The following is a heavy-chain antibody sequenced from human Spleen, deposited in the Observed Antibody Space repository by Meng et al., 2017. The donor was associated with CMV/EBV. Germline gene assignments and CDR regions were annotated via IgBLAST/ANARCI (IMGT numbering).Heavy chain of an antibody. V-gene: IGHV3-74*01. CDR2: INSDGSTT. CDR3: ARDKFVKPTFYYYYGLDV. J-gene: IGHJ6*02. D-gene: IGHD2/OR15-2a*01. Sequence: GESLKISCAASGFTFSNSWMHWVRQAPGKGLVWVSRINSDGSTTSYADSVKGRFTISRDNAKNSLYLQMNSLRAEDTAVYYCARDKFVKPTFYYYYGLDVWGQGTTVTVSS. CDR1: GFTFSNSW.